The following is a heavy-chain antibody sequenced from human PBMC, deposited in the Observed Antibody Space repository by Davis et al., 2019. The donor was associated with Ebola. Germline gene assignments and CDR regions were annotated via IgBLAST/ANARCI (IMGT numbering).Heavy chain of an antibody. V-gene: IGHV5-51*06. CDR3: ARGTLPGIASSGCDF. J-gene: IGHJ4*02. CDR1: GYIFTRYW. D-gene: IGHD2-21*01. CDR2: IFPSDSDT. Sequence: ESLKLSCKTSGYIFTRYWIGWVRQMPGKGLEWMGIIFPSDSDTQYSPSFHGQILISADKSTNTAYRQWASLETSDSAFYYCARGTLPGIASSGCDFWGQGTLVTVSS.